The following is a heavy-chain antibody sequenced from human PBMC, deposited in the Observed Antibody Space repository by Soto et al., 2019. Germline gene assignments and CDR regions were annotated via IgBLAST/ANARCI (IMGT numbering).Heavy chain of an antibody. CDR3: ARVYYDFWSGSPTEMDV. D-gene: IGHD3-3*01. Sequence: GGSLRLSCAASGFTFSSYAMHWVRQAPGKGLEWVAVISYDGSNKYYADSVKGRFTISRDNSKNTLYLQMNSLRAEDTAVYYCARVYYDFWSGSPTEMDVWGQGTTVTVSS. CDR2: ISYDGSNK. CDR1: GFTFSSYA. J-gene: IGHJ6*02. V-gene: IGHV3-30-3*01.